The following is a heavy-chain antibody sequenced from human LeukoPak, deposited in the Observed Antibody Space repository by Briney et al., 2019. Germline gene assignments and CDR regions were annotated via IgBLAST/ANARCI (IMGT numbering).Heavy chain of an antibody. CDR3: ARHAGAGLYHLDY. CDR2: IYYSGST. Sequence: SETLSLTCTVSGGSISSGSYYWGWIRQPPGKGLEWIGSIYYSGSTYYNPSLKSRVTISVDTSKNQFSLKLSSVTAADTAVYDCARHAGAGLYHLDYWGQGTLVTVSS. J-gene: IGHJ4*02. V-gene: IGHV4-39*01. CDR1: GGSISSGSYY. D-gene: IGHD2-8*01.